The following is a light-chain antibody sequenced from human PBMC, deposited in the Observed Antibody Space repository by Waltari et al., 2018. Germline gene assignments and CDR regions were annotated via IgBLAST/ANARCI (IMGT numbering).Light chain of an antibody. J-gene: IGLJ3*02. Sequence: SYVLTQPPSVSVAPGKPPRITCGGNTIENKCVPWSQQKPGQAPVLVVYDDSDRPSGIPERFSGSNSGNTATPIISRVEAGDEADYYCQVWDSSSDHEDWVFGGGTKLTVL. CDR2: DDS. CDR3: QVWDSSSDHEDWV. CDR1: TIENKC. V-gene: IGLV3-21*03.